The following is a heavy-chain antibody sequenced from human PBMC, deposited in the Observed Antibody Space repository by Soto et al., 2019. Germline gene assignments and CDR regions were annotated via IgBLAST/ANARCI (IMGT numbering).Heavy chain of an antibody. Sequence: GGSLRLSCAASGFIFSDYEMNWVRQAPGEGLEWLSYIASNGNTIYYANSVKGRFTVSRDNAKGSLYLQMNSLRAADTAVYYCARGYCSGSTCYSGGYWGQGTLVTVSS. J-gene: IGHJ4*02. V-gene: IGHV3-48*03. CDR3: ARGYCSGSTCYSGGY. CDR1: GFIFSDYE. CDR2: IASNGNTI. D-gene: IGHD2-15*01.